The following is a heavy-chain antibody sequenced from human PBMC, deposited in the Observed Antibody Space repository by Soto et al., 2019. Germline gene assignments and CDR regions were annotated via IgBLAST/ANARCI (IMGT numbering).Heavy chain of an antibody. CDR3: AKDQGSSWYSSFYYYYGMDV. D-gene: IGHD6-13*01. CDR2: TSSDGNNK. Sequence: GGSLRLSCAASGFTFSSYVMHWVRQAPGKGLEWVAVTSSDGNNKRYADSVKDRFTISRDNSKNTLYLQMYSLRAEDTAVYYCAKDQGSSWYSSFYYYYGMDVWGQGTTVT. CDR1: GFTFSSYV. V-gene: IGHV3-30*18. J-gene: IGHJ6*02.